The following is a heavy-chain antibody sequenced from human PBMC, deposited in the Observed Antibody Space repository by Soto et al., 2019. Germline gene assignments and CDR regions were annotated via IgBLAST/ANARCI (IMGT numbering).Heavy chain of an antibody. CDR1: GGSISSGGYS. Sequence: ASETLSLTCAVSGGSISSGGYSWSWVRQPPGKGLEWIGYMYHSGSTYYNPSLKSRVTISVDTSKNQFSLKLSSVTAADTALYYCARRITMVRGVVGMDVWGQGTTVTVSS. V-gene: IGHV4-30-2*01. D-gene: IGHD3-10*01. CDR3: ARRITMVRGVVGMDV. J-gene: IGHJ6*02. CDR2: MYHSGST.